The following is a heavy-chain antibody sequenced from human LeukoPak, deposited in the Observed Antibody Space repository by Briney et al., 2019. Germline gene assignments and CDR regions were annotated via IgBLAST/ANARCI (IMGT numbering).Heavy chain of an antibody. Sequence: SETLSLTCAVYGGSFSGYYWSWIRQPPGKGLEWIGEINHSGSTDYNPSLKSRVTISVDTSKNQFSLKLSSVTAADTAVYYCARLGVRGAYYWGQGTLVTVSS. CDR3: ARLGVRGAYY. CDR1: GGSFSGYY. D-gene: IGHD3-10*01. CDR2: INHSGST. J-gene: IGHJ4*02. V-gene: IGHV4-34*01.